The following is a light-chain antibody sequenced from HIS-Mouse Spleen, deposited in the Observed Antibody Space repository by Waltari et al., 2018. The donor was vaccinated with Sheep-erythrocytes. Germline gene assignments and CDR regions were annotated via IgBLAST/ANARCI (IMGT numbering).Light chain of an antibody. CDR1: SSDVGGYTY. CDR3: SSYAGSNNWV. J-gene: IGLJ3*02. CDR2: EVS. V-gene: IGLV2-8*01. Sequence: QSALTQPPSASGSPGQSVTIPCPGTSSDVGGYTYLSWYQQHPGKAPKLMIYEVSKRPSGVPDRFSGSKSGNTASLTVSGLQAEDEADYYCSSYAGSNNWVFGGGTKLTVL.